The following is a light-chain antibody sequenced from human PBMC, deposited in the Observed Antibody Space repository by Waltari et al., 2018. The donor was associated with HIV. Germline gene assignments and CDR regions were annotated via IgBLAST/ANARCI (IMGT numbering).Light chain of an antibody. V-gene: IGLV1-44*01. CDR3: ATWDDRLHGL. CDR1: TSNIGTHT. J-gene: IGLJ2*01. CDR2: DNN. Sequence: QSVLTQPSSASGTPGQRVTISCSGSTSNIGTHTVIWYQQLPGAAPNLRIYDNNRRPSGVPDRFVGSKSGTSASLAIRGLQSEDEADYYCATWDDRLHGLFGGGTKLTV.